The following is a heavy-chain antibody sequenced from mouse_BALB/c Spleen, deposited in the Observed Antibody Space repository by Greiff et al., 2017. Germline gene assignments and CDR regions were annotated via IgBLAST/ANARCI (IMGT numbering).Heavy chain of an antibody. V-gene: IGHV14-3*02. CDR3: ARGYYDYDGDYFDY. D-gene: IGHD2-4*01. Sequence: EVKLQQSGAELVKPGASVKLSCTASGFNIKDTYMHWVKQRPEQGLEWIGRIDPANGNTKYDPKFQGKATITADTSSNTAYLQLSSLTSEDTAVYYCARGYYDYDGDYFDYWGQGTTLTVSS. J-gene: IGHJ2*01. CDR2: IDPANGNT. CDR1: GFNIKDTY.